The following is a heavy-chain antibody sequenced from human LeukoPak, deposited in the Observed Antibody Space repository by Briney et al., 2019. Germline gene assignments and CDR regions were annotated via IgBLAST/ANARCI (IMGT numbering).Heavy chain of an antibody. D-gene: IGHD2-15*01. CDR1: GDSVSSNSAA. CDR2: TYYMSKWYN. CDR3: ARQSGIGFDY. Sequence: SQTLSLTCAVSGDSVSSNSAAWNWIRQSPSGGLEWLGRTYYMSKWYNDYAVSVKSRVIINPDTSKNQFSLQLNSTTPEDTAVYYCARQSGIGFDYWGQGTLVTVSS. V-gene: IGHV6-1*01. J-gene: IGHJ4*02.